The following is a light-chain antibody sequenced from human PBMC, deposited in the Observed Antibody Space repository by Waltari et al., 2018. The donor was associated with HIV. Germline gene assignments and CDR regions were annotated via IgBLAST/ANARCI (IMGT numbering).Light chain of an antibody. J-gene: IGKJ1*01. CDR2: DAS. CDR1: QCVSNN. CDR3: QQYNNWPKT. V-gene: IGKV3-15*01. Sequence: EIVVTQSPATLSVSPGARATLSCSASQCVSNNLAWYQQKPGQDPRLLINDASTRATGMSARFSSSGSGTDFTLAISSLQSEDFAACYCQQYNNWPKTCGQGTKVEIK.